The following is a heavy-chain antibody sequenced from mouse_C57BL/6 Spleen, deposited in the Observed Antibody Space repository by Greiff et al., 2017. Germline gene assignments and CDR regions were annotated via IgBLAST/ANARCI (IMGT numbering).Heavy chain of an antibody. V-gene: IGHV1-55*01. J-gene: IGHJ3*01. CDR1: GYTFTSYW. D-gene: IGHD2-3*01. CDR2: IYPGSGST. Sequence: QVQLQQPGAELVKPGASVKMSCKASGYTFTSYWITWVKQRPGQGLEWIGVIYPGSGSTNYNEKFQSKATLTVDTSSSTGYMQLSRLTSADSAVXDCERRDDGYCVRFANWGQEALVTVSA. CDR3: ERRDDGYCVRFAN.